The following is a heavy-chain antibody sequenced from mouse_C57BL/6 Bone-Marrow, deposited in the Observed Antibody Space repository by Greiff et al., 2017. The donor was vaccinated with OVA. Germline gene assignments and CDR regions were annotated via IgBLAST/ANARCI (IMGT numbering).Heavy chain of an antibody. J-gene: IGHJ3*01. V-gene: IGHV1-81*01. D-gene: IGHD1-1*01. CDR3: ARSDYYGRLPWFAY. CDR2: IYPRSGNT. Sequence: VKLVESGAELARPGASVKLSCKASGYTFTSYGISWVKQRTGQGLEWIGEIYPRSGNTYYNEKFKGKATLTADKSSSTAYMELRSLTSEDSAVYFCARSDYYGRLPWFAYWGQGTLVTVSA. CDR1: GYTFTSYG.